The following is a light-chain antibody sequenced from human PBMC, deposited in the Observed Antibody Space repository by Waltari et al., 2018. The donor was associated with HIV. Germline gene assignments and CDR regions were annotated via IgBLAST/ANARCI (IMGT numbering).Light chain of an antibody. CDR3: AAWDDTLSGRV. CDR2: SNN. J-gene: IGLJ3*02. Sequence: QSVLTQPPSASGTPGQRVTISCSGSSSNIGSNTVNWYQQLPGTAPKLLIYSNNPRPSGVPDRFSGSKSGTSASLAISGLQSEDEADYYCAAWDDTLSGRVFGGGTKVTVL. CDR1: SSNIGSNT. V-gene: IGLV1-44*01.